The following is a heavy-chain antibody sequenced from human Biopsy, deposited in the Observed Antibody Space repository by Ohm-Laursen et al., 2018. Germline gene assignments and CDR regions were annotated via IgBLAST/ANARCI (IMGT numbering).Heavy chain of an antibody. CDR2: MNPKSGDT. D-gene: IGHD1-7*01. CDR3: ARGRLSGTRRALDI. V-gene: IGHV1-8*01. J-gene: IGHJ3*02. Sequence: GSSVKVSCKTSGYTFINYDIHWVRQASGQGLEWMGWMNPKSGDTGYAHKFQGRVTMARNASISTANMEMSSLRSEDTAVYYCARGRLSGTRRALDIWGRGTMVTVSS. CDR1: GYTFINYD.